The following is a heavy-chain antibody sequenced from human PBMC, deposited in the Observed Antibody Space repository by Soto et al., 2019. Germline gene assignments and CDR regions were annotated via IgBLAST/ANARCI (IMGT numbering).Heavy chain of an antibody. CDR3: ARRPTFSHGEFVTYYFDY. D-gene: IGHD4-17*01. J-gene: IGHJ4*02. V-gene: IGHV1-18*01. Sequence: QVQLVQSGAGVRKPGASVKVSCKASGFSLIDYPITWVRQAPGQGLEWMGWISANSGNTNYARNLQDRVTMTTDTYTNTAYVELRSLRSDDTAVYDCARRPTFSHGEFVTYYFDYWGQGPLVPASS. CDR1: GFSLIDYP. CDR2: ISANSGNT.